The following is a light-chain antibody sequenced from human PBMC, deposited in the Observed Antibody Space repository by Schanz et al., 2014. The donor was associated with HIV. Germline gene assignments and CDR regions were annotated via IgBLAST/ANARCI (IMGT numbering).Light chain of an antibody. CDR2: DAS. V-gene: IGKV1-17*01. CDR1: QGIRNA. CDR3: QQCVTYPYT. J-gene: IGKJ2*01. Sequence: DVQLPQSPSSLSASVGDRVTITCRASQGIRNALGWYQQKPGTAPKRLIYDASSLQSGVPSRFSGSGSGTEFTLTISSLQPEDFATYYCQQCVTYPYTFGQGTKLEIK.